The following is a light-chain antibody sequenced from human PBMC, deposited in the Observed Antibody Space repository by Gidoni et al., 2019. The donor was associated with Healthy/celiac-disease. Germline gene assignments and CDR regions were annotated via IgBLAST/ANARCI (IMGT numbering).Light chain of an antibody. V-gene: IGKV1-39*01. CDR3: QHSYSTPLT. J-gene: IGKJ4*01. CDR1: QSISSY. Sequence: DIQMTQSPSSLSASVGERVTLTCRASQSISSYLKWYQQKPGQAPKLLIYAASSLQSGVPSRFSGSGAGTDFTLTSSRLQPEYFATYYYQHSYSTPLTFGGGTKVEIK. CDR2: AAS.